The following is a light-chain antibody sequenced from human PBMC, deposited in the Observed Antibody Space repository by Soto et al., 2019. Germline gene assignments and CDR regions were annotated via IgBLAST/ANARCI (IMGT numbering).Light chain of an antibody. V-gene: IGKV3-11*01. J-gene: IGKJ3*01. CDR1: QSVSRY. CDR2: DAS. CDR3: QQRSNWPPT. Sequence: EIVLTQSPATLSLSPGERATLSCRASQSVSRYLAWYQQQPGQAPRLLIYDASSRATGIPARFSGSGSGTDFTLTISSLEPEDIAVYYCQQRSNWPPTFGPGTKVHI.